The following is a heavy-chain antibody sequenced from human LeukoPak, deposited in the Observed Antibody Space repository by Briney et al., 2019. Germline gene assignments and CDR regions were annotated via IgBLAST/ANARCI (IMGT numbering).Heavy chain of an antibody. CDR1: GGTFSSYA. J-gene: IGHJ5*02. CDR3: ARDSPESVGPHNYDFWSGQNWFDP. Sequence: GSSVKVSCKASGGTFSSYAISWVRQAPGQGLEWMGGIIPIFGTANYAQKFQGRVTITADESTSTAYMELSSLRSEDTAVYYCARDSPESVGPHNYDFWSGQNWFDPWGQGTLITVSS. V-gene: IGHV1-69*01. CDR2: IIPIFGTA. D-gene: IGHD3-3*01.